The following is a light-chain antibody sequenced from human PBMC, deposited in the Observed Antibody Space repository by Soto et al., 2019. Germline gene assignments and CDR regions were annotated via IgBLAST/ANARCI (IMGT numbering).Light chain of an antibody. Sequence: EIVMTQSPATLSVSPGERVTLSGSASQSVNNKVAWYQQKPGQAPRLLIFGASTRATGIPARFSGSGSGTDFPLTISRLEPEDFAVYYCQQYGSSPITFGQGTRLEIK. CDR2: GAS. CDR1: QSVNNK. CDR3: QQYGSSPIT. V-gene: IGKV3-15*01. J-gene: IGKJ5*01.